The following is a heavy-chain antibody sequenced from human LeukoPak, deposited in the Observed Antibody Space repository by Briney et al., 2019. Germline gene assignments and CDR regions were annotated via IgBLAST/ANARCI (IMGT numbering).Heavy chain of an antibody. CDR1: GYTFTGYY. Sequence: GASVKVSCKASGYTFTGYYMHWVRQAPGQGLEWMGWINPNSGGTNYAQKFQGRVTMTRDTSISTAYMELSRLRSDDTAVYYCARGPYRGDFGVVIDTYYYYYGMDVWGQGTTVTVSS. V-gene: IGHV1-2*02. J-gene: IGHJ6*02. D-gene: IGHD3-3*01. CDR3: ARGPYRGDFGVVIDTYYYYYGMDV. CDR2: INPNSGGT.